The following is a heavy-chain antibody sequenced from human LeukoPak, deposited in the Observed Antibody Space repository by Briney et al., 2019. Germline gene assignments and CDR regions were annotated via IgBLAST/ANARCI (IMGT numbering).Heavy chain of an antibody. J-gene: IGHJ3*02. Sequence: PGGSLRLSCAASGFTVSSNYMSWVRQAPGKGLEWVSVIYSDGSTYYADSVKGRFTISRDNSKNTLYLQMNSLRAEDTAVYYCARDSGYCGGDCYSDAFDIWGQGTMVTVSS. CDR2: IYSDGST. CDR3: ARDSGYCGGDCYSDAFDI. CDR1: GFTVSSNY. V-gene: IGHV3-53*01. D-gene: IGHD2-21*02.